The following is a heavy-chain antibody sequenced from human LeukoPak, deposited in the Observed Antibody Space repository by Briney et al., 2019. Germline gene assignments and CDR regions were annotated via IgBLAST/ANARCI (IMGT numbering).Heavy chain of an antibody. Sequence: SETLSLTCAVYGGSFSGYYWSWIRQPPGKGLEWIGEINHSGSTNYNPSLKSRVTISVDTSKNQFSLKLSSVTAADTAVYYCARGRVITIFGVVIIPEPGYYYMDVWGKGTTVTVSS. CDR3: ARGRVITIFGVVIIPEPGYYYMDV. D-gene: IGHD3-3*01. CDR1: GGSFSGYY. V-gene: IGHV4-34*01. J-gene: IGHJ6*03. CDR2: INHSGST.